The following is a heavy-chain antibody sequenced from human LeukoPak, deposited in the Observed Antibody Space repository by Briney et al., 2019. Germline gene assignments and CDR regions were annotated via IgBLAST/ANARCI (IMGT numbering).Heavy chain of an antibody. CDR1: GFTFTSYG. J-gene: IGHJ4*02. Sequence: PGRSLRLSCAASGFTFTSYGMHWVRQAPGKGLEWVAVIWYDGSNKYYPDSVKGRFTISRDDSKNTLYLKMDSLRAEDAAVYYCARDRPYDSIGDPIDYWGQGTLVTVSS. CDR3: ARDRPYDSIGDPIDY. CDR2: IWYDGSNK. V-gene: IGHV3-33*01. D-gene: IGHD3-22*01.